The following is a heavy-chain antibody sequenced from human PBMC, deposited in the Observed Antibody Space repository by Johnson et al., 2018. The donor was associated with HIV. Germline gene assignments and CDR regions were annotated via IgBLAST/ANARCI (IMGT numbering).Heavy chain of an antibody. Sequence: VQLVESGGGVVQPGRSLRLSCAASGFTFSSYVMHWVRQAPGKGLEWVAVISYDGSNKYYADSVKGRFTISSDNSKNTLYLQMNSLRAEDTAVYHWARACRDGYTCDVYDIWGQGTMVTVSS. CDR2: ISYDGSNK. CDR3: ARACRDGYTCDVYDI. D-gene: IGHD5-24*01. J-gene: IGHJ3*02. CDR1: GFTFSSYV. V-gene: IGHV3-30*19.